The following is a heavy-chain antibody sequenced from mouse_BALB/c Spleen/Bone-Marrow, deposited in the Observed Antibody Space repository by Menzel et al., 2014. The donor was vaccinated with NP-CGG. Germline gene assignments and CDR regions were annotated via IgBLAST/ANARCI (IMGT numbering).Heavy chain of an antibody. CDR2: ISSGSSTI. J-gene: IGHJ4*01. CDR3: ARSPYDYAAMDY. V-gene: IGHV5-17*02. CDR1: GFTFSSFG. Sequence: EVMLVESGGGLVQPGGSRKLSCAASGFTFSSFGMHWVRQAPEKGLEWVAYISSGSSTIYYADTVKGRFTIFRDNPKNTLFLQMTSLRSEDTAMYYCARSPYDYAAMDYWGQGTSVTVSA. D-gene: IGHD2-4*01.